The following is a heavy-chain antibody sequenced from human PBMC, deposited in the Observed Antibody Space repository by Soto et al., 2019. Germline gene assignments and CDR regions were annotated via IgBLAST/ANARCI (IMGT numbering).Heavy chain of an antibody. CDR3: ARDRDGSSGYYSY. Sequence: EVQLVESGGGLIQPGGSLRLSCAASGFTVSSNYMSWVRQAPGKGLEWVSVIYSGGSTYYADSVKGRFTISRDNSKNSLYLQMNSLRAEDTAVYYCARDRDGSSGYYSYWGQGTLVTVSS. CDR2: IYSGGST. V-gene: IGHV3-53*01. D-gene: IGHD3-22*01. CDR1: GFTVSSNY. J-gene: IGHJ4*02.